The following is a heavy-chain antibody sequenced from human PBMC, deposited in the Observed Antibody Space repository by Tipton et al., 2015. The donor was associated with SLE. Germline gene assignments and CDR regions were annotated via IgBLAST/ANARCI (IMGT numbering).Heavy chain of an antibody. J-gene: IGHJ5*02. CDR1: GGTFSSYA. D-gene: IGHD1-26*01. CDR2: IIPIFGTA. Sequence: QLVQSGAEVKKPGSSVKVSCKASGGTFSSYAISWVRQAPGQGLEWMGGIIPIFGTANYAQKFQGRVTITTDESTSTAYMELRSLRSDDTAVYYCAISGSYNEGLVWFDPWGQGTLVTVSS. V-gene: IGHV1-69*05. CDR3: AISGSYNEGLVWFDP.